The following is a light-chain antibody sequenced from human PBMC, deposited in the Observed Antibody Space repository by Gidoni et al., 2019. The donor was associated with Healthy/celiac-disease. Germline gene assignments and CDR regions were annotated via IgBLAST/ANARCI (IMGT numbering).Light chain of an antibody. CDR2: AAS. V-gene: IGKV1-39*01. J-gene: IGKJ2*01. CDR1: QSISSY. Sequence: DIRMNQSPSALSASGGDRVTITGRASQSISSYLKWYQQKPGKAPKLLIYAASSLHSGVPSRFSGSGSGTDFTLTISSLQPEDFATYYCQQSYSTPYTFGQGTKLEIK. CDR3: QQSYSTPYT.